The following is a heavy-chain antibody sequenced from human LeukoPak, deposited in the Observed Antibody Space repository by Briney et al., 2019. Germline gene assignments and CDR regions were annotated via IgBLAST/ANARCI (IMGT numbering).Heavy chain of an antibody. CDR1: GGSFSGYY. D-gene: IGHD5-24*01. V-gene: IGHV4-34*01. CDR2: INHSGSI. Sequence: KPSETLSLTCAVYGGSFSGYYWSWIRQPPGKGLEWIGEINHSGSINYNPSLKSRVTISVDTSKNQFSLKLSSVTAADTAVYYCARWGDNSATKYFQHWGQGTLVTVS. J-gene: IGHJ1*01. CDR3: ARWGDNSATKYFQH.